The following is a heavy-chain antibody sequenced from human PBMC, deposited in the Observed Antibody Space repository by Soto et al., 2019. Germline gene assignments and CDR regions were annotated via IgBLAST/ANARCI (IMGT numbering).Heavy chain of an antibody. CDR1: GYTFTSYA. Sequence: ASVKVSCKASGYTFTSYAMHWVRQAPGQRLEWMGWINAGNGNTKYSQKFQGRVTITRDTSASTAYMELSSLRSEDTAVYYCARDVEYYDSSGYYLFNFDYWGQGTLVTVSS. V-gene: IGHV1-3*01. CDR3: ARDVEYYDSSGYYLFNFDY. J-gene: IGHJ4*02. CDR2: INAGNGNT. D-gene: IGHD3-22*01.